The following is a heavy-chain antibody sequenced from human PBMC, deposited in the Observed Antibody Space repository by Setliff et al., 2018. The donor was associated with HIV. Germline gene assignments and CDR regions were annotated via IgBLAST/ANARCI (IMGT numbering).Heavy chain of an antibody. D-gene: IGHD2-8*02. CDR1: GESFSDDY. V-gene: IGHV4-34*01. CDR2: INHSGTT. Sequence: SETLSLTCAVYGESFSDDYWSWIRQPPGWGLEWIGEINHSGTTNYNPSLMGRLNISVDTSKRQFSLDLNSVTAADTAIYYCARRPPATGRWRIRHWYFDLWGRGTLVTVSP. J-gene: IGHJ2*01. CDR3: ARRPPATGRWRIRHWYFDL.